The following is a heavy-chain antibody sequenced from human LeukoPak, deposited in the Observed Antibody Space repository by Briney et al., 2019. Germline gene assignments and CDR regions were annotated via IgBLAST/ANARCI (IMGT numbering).Heavy chain of an antibody. J-gene: IGHJ1*01. CDR1: DGSISINSYF. V-gene: IGHV4-30-4*08. Sequence: SETLSLTCTVSDGSISINSYFWVWIRQPPGKGLEWIGYIYSAGSTYYSPSLKSRLTISIDTSKNQFSLELRSVTSADTAVYYCARGRSAYFQHWGQGTLVTVSS. CDR2: IYSAGST. CDR3: ARGRSAYFQH.